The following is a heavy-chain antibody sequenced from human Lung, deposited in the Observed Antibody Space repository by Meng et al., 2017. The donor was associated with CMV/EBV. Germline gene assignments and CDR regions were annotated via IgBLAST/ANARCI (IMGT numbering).Heavy chain of an antibody. CDR2: IYSGGST. Sequence: EVDLVVYGGGLGQPGGCLRPSCAASGLIVSTKYMNVVREAPGKGLESVSVIYSGGSTYYSDSVKGRFTISRDNSKNTLYLQMNSLRTEDTAVYYCARGEVPAIIDYWGQGSLVTVSS. D-gene: IGHD2-2*01. CDR3: ARGEVPAIIDY. V-gene: IGHV3-66*01. J-gene: IGHJ4*02. CDR1: GLIVSTKY.